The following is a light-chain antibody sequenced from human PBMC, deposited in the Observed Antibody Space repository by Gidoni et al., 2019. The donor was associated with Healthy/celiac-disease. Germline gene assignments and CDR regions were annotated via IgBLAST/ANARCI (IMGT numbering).Light chain of an antibody. Sequence: DIQMTKPPSPLSASVGDRVTTTCRAIQGISNYLAWYQQKPGKVPKLLIYAASTLQSGVPSRFSFSGSGTDITLTISSLQPEYVATYYCQEYNSAPRPAFXQXTKVXIK. CDR3: QEYNSAPRPA. CDR2: AAS. J-gene: IGKJ1*01. V-gene: IGKV1-27*01. CDR1: QGISNY.